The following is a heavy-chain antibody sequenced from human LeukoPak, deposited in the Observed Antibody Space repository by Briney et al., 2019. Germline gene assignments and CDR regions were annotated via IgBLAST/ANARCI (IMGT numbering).Heavy chain of an antibody. CDR3: AKAPAKFGELLD. CDR2: ISGSGGST. Sequence: QTGGSLRLSCAASGFTFSSYAMSWVRQAPGKGLEWVSAISGSGGSTYYADSVKGRFTISRDNSKNTLYLQMNSLRAEDTAVYYCAKAPAKFGELLDWGQGTLVTVSS. V-gene: IGHV3-23*01. CDR1: GFTFSSYA. D-gene: IGHD3-10*01. J-gene: IGHJ4*02.